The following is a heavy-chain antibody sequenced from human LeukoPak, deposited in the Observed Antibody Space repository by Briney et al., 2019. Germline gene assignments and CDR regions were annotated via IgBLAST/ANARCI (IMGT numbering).Heavy chain of an antibody. CDR2: IYYSGST. Sequence: PSETLSLTCTVSGDSISSSSYYWGCIRQPPGKGLEWIGNIYYSGSTYYNPSLKSRVTISVDTSKTQSSLKLSSVTAADTAVYYCARLVWDGNKSKFDYWGQGTLVTVSS. D-gene: IGHD5-24*01. J-gene: IGHJ4*02. V-gene: IGHV4-39*07. CDR1: GDSISSSSYY. CDR3: ARLVWDGNKSKFDY.